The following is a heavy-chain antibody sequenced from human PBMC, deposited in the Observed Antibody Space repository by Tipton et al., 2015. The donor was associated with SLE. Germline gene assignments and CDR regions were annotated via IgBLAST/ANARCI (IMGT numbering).Heavy chain of an antibody. CDR2: INHSGST. CDR1: GGSFSGYY. D-gene: IGHD3-3*01. J-gene: IGHJ6*02. V-gene: IGHV4-34*01. CDR3: AREGRFLEWFPSGYYYGMDV. Sequence: TLSLTCAVYGGSFSGYYWSWIRQPPGKGLEWIGEINHSGSTNYNPSLKSRVTISVDTSKNQFSLKLSSVTAADTAVYYCAREGRFLEWFPSGYYYGMDVWGQGTTVTVSS.